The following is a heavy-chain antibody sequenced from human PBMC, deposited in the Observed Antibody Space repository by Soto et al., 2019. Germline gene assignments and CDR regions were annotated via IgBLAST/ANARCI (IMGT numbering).Heavy chain of an antibody. Sequence: SESLSFTGAAGRDSFSGYYCSFICQPPEKVLEWIGAINHSGSTNYNPSIKSRVTISVETSKNQLSLKLSSVPAADTAVYYCARNSGYDSGWEYWGKGPLVT. CDR1: RDSFSGYY. CDR2: INHSGST. CDR3: ARNSGYDSGWEY. D-gene: IGHD5-12*01. J-gene: IGHJ1*01. V-gene: IGHV4-34*01.